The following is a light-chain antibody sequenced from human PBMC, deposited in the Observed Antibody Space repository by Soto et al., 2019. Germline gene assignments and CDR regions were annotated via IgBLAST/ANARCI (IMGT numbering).Light chain of an antibody. CDR1: SSNIGSNT. J-gene: IGLJ1*01. CDR3: AAWDDSLNVRV. CDR2: SNN. Sequence: QSALTQPPSASGTRGQRVTISCSGSSSNIGSNTVNWYQQLPGTAPKLLIYSNNQRPSGVPDRFSGSKSGTSASLAISGLQSDDEADYYCAAWDDSLNVRVFGTGTKVTVL. V-gene: IGLV1-44*01.